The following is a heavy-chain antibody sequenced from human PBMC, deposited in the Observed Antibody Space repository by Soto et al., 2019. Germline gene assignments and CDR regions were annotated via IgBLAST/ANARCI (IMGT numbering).Heavy chain of an antibody. CDR2: ISYDGSNK. Sequence: GGSLRLSCAASGFTFSSYGMHWVRQAPGKGLEWVAVISYDGSNKYYADSVKGRFTISRDNSKNTLYLQMNSLRAEDTAVYYCAKGRYYYDSSGYPSPDYWGQGTLAIACS. D-gene: IGHD3-22*01. V-gene: IGHV3-30*18. J-gene: IGHJ4*02. CDR3: AKGRYYYDSSGYPSPDY. CDR1: GFTFSSYG.